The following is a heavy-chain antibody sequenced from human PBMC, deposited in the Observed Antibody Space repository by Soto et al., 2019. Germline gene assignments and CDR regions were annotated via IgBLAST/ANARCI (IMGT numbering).Heavy chain of an antibody. CDR3: AKLCSSTSCYHFYYYGMDV. Sequence: LRLSCAASGFTFSSYGMHWVRQAPGKGLEWVAVISYDGSNKYYADSVKGRFTISRDNSKNTLYLQMNSLRAEDTAVYYCAKLCSSTSCYHFYYYGMDVWGQGTTVTVSS. CDR1: GFTFSSYG. CDR2: ISYDGSNK. D-gene: IGHD2-2*01. V-gene: IGHV3-30*18. J-gene: IGHJ6*02.